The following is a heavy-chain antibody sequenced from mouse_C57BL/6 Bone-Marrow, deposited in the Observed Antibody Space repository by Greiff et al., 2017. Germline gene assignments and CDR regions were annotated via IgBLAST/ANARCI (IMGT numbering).Heavy chain of an antibody. CDR1: GYTFTGYW. CDR3: ADLPAMDY. V-gene: IGHV1-9*01. CDR2: ILPGSGST. Sequence: VQLQQSGAELMKPGASVKLSCKATGYTFTGYWIEWVKQRPGHGLEWIGEILPGSGSTNYNEKFKGKATLTADKSSSTAYMQLNSLTSEDSAVYFCADLPAMDYGGQGTAITVSA. J-gene: IGHJ4*01.